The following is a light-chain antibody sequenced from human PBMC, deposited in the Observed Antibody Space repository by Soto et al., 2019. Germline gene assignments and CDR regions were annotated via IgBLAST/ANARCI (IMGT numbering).Light chain of an antibody. J-gene: IGLJ2*01. Sequence: QSALTQPRSVSGSPGQSITISCTGSSSDVGRYNIVSWYQQHPGKAPKLMIYEGSQRPSGVSDRFSGSKSGNTASLTISGLQAEDEADYYCCSYAGDRDLIFGGGTKLTVL. CDR1: SSDVGRYNI. CDR3: CSYAGDRDLI. V-gene: IGLV2-23*01. CDR2: EGS.